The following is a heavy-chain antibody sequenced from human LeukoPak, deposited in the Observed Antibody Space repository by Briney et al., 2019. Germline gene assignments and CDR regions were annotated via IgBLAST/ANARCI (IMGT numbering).Heavy chain of an antibody. CDR3: AKTLSGSYF. J-gene: IGHJ4*02. CDR2: IYHNGNT. Sequence: PSETLSFTCSVSGGSISGSTYWWRWVRQPPGKGLEWIGSIYHNGNTYYNPSLKSRVTISVDTSKNQFFQRLTSVIAADTAVYYCAKTLSGSYFWGQGTLVTVSS. CDR1: GGSISGSTYW. V-gene: IGHV4-39*01. D-gene: IGHD1-26*01.